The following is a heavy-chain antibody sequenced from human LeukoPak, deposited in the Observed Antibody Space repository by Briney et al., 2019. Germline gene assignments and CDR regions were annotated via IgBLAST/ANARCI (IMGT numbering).Heavy chain of an antibody. CDR1: GGSFSGYY. CDR2: INHSGST. CDR3: ARGIQLWLRF. J-gene: IGHJ4*02. Sequence: SETLSLTCAVYGGSFSGYYWSWIRQPPGKGLECLGEINHSGSTNYNPSLKSRVTISVDTSKNQFSLKLSSVAAADTAVYYCARGIQLWLRFWGQGTLVTVAS. D-gene: IGHD5-18*01. V-gene: IGHV4-34*01.